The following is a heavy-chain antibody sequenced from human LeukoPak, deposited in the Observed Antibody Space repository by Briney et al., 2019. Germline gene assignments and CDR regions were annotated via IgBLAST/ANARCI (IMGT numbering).Heavy chain of an antibody. CDR1: GNSISSGDNY. CDR3: ARDRNDGSGYYMDV. Sequence: PSQTLSLTCTVSGNSISSGDNYWSWIRQPAGKGLEWIRRIYTSGSTNYNPSLKSRVTMSVDTSKNQFSLKLSSVTAADTAVYYCARDRNDGSGYYMDVWGKGTTVTISS. D-gene: IGHD3-10*01. J-gene: IGHJ6*03. V-gene: IGHV4-61*02. CDR2: IYTSGST.